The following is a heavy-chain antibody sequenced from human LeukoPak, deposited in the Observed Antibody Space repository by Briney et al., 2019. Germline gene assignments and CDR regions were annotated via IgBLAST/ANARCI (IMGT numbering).Heavy chain of an antibody. D-gene: IGHD3-22*01. CDR2: MNQDGSKK. Sequence: VGSLRLSCAASGFTFSTYWMSWVRQAPGKGLEWVANMNQDGSKKYYVDSVKGRFTISRDNAKDSLYLQMNSLRAEDTAVYYCVRDHHRRHYDSQARDTFDIWGQGTMVTVSS. CDR1: GFTFSTYW. J-gene: IGHJ3*02. V-gene: IGHV3-7*01. CDR3: VRDHHRRHYDSQARDTFDI.